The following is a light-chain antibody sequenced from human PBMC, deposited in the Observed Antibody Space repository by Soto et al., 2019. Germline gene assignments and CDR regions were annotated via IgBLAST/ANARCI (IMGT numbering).Light chain of an antibody. V-gene: IGKV1-9*01. CDR1: QAISSH. Sequence: DIQVTQSPSFLSASVGGRVTITCRASQAISSHLAWYQQKPGKAPNLLIYGASTLQSGVPSRFSGSGSGTQFTLTISSLQPEDFATYYCQQLNSYPLPFGPGTKVDIK. CDR2: GAS. J-gene: IGKJ3*01. CDR3: QQLNSYPLP.